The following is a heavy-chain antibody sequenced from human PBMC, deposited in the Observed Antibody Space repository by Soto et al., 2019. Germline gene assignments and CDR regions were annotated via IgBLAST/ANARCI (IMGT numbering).Heavy chain of an antibody. CDR1: GFTFSSYG. D-gene: IGHD4-17*01. J-gene: IGHJ1*01. CDR2: ISYDGANN. Sequence: ESGGGVVQPGRSLRLSCAASGFTFSSYGMHWVRQPPGKGLEWVAVISYDGANNNYAESVKGRFTISRDNSKNTLYLQMNSLRPEDTAMYYCTKVGGSAVTTWTAHWGQGTLVIVSS. CDR3: TKVGGSAVTTWTAH. V-gene: IGHV3-30*18.